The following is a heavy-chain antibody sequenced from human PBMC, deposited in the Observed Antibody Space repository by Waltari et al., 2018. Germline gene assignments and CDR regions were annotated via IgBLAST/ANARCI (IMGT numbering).Heavy chain of an antibody. D-gene: IGHD5-12*01. J-gene: IGHJ3*01. CDR3: ATYIGASLGTAAFDV. CDR2: ISYIGPT. V-gene: IGHV4-39*01. Sequence: QLQLRESGPGLVKPSETLSLSCSVSGVSITANRHYWGWIRQPPGQGLGWIAPISYIGPTYYSPSLKSRVTLSRDTSKNQLSLKVDSVTAADTAVYYCATYIGASLGTAAFDVWGQGTMVTVSS. CDR1: GVSITANRHY.